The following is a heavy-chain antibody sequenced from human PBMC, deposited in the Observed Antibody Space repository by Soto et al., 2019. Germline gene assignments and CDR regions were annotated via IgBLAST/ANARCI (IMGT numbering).Heavy chain of an antibody. CDR2: IWYDGSNK. D-gene: IGHD5-18*01. J-gene: IGHJ4*02. CDR3: ATSGYSYPRSGDYFDY. V-gene: IGHV3-33*01. CDR1: GFTFISYG. Sequence: LRLSCAASGFTFISYGMHWVRQAPGKGLEWVAVIWYDGSNKYYADSVKGRFTISRDNSKNTLYLQMNSLRAEDTAVYYCATSGYSYPRSGDYFDYWGRGTLVTVSS.